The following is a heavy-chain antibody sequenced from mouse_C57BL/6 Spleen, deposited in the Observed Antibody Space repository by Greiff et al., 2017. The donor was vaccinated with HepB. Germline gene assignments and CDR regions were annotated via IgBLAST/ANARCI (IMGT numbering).Heavy chain of an antibody. J-gene: IGHJ1*03. CDR3: TSPTTVRDFDV. CDR1: GFNIKDDY. D-gene: IGHD1-1*01. Sequence: EVKVVESGAELVRPGASVKLSCTASGFNIKDDYMHWVKQRPEQGLEWIGWIDPENGDTEYASKFQGKATITADTSSNTAYLQLSSLTSEDTAVYYCTSPTTVRDFDVWGTGTTVTVSS. CDR2: IDPENGDT. V-gene: IGHV14-4*01.